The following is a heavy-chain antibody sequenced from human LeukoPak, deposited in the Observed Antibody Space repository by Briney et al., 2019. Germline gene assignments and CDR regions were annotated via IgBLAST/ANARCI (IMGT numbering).Heavy chain of an antibody. CDR2: IYSGGST. Sequence: SGGSLRLSCAASGFTVSSNYMSWVRQAPGKGLEWVSVIYSGGSTYYADSVKGRFTISRDNAKNTLYLQMNSLRAEDTAVYYCARETDSSGFYSLDDWGQGTLVTVSS. CDR1: GFTVSSNY. J-gene: IGHJ4*02. CDR3: ARETDSSGFYSLDD. V-gene: IGHV3-53*01. D-gene: IGHD3-22*01.